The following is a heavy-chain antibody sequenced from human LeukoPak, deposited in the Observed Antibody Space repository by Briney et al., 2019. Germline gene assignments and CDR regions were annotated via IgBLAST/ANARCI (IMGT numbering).Heavy chain of an antibody. D-gene: IGHD3-22*01. V-gene: IGHV3-23*01. CDR2: ISGSGGST. CDR1: GFTFSSYA. J-gene: IGHJ4*02. Sequence: GGSLRLSCAASGFTFSSYAMSWVRQAPGKGLEWVSAISGSGGSTYYADSVKGRFTISRDNSKNTLYLQMNSLRAEDTAVYYCAKHYYDSSGYDYFDYWGQGTLVTVSS. CDR3: AKHYYDSSGYDYFDY.